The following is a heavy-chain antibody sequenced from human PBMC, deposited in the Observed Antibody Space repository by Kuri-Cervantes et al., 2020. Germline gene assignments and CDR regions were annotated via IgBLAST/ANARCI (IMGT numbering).Heavy chain of an antibody. CDR3: AKENFDWLLYIDF. CDR1: GFTFSSYS. CDR2: ISGSDYST. J-gene: IGHJ4*02. V-gene: IGHV3-23*01. D-gene: IGHD3-9*01. Sequence: GESLKISCAAFGFTFSSYSMNWVRQAPGKGLEWVSAISGSDYSTHYSDSVKGRFTISRDNSKNTVYLQMNSLRAEDTAVYYCAKENFDWLLYIDFWGQGTLVTVSS.